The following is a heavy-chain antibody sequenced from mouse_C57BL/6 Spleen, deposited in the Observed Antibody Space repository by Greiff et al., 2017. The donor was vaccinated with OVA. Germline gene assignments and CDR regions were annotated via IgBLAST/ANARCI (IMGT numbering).Heavy chain of an antibody. CDR3: ARSGYYGSSYEYFDV. D-gene: IGHD1-1*01. J-gene: IGHJ1*03. Sequence: VQLQQSGAELVRPGTSVKMSCKASGYTFTNYWIGWAKQRPGHGLEWIGDIYPGGGYTKYNEKFKGKATLTADKSSSTAYMQFSSLTSEDSAIYYCARSGYYGSSYEYFDVWGTGTTVTVSS. CDR1: GYTFTNYW. CDR2: IYPGGGYT. V-gene: IGHV1-63*01.